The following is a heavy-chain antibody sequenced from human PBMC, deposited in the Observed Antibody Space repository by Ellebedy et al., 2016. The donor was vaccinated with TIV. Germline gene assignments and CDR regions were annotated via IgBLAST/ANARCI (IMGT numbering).Heavy chain of an antibody. Sequence: ASVKVSXXASGYTFTGYYMHWVRQAPGQGLEWMGWINPNSGGTNYAQKFQGRVTMTEDTSTDTAYMELRSLRSEDTAVYYCATAQGGYSGYELGHWGQGTLVTVSS. V-gene: IGHV1-2*02. CDR3: ATAQGGYSGYELGH. D-gene: IGHD5-12*01. CDR2: INPNSGGT. J-gene: IGHJ4*02. CDR1: GYTFTGYY.